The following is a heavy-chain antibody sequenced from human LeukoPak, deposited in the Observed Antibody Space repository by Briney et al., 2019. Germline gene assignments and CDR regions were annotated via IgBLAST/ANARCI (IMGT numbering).Heavy chain of an antibody. Sequence: GGSLRLSCAASGFTFSSYSMNWVRQAPGKGLEWVSYISSSSSTIHYADSVKGRFTISRDNAKNSLYLQMNSLRAEDTAVYYCAREGAIPSPGSYYYGMDVWGQGTTVTVSS. CDR2: ISSSSSTI. J-gene: IGHJ6*02. V-gene: IGHV3-48*01. CDR3: AREGAIPSPGSYYYGMDV. D-gene: IGHD2-2*02. CDR1: GFTFSSYS.